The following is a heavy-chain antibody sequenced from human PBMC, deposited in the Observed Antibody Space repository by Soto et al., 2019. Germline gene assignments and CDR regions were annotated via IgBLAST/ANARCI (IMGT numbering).Heavy chain of an antibody. D-gene: IGHD2-2*01. V-gene: IGHV5-51*01. CDR3: ARQAYCSSTSCYMDV. CDR1: GYSFTSYW. CDR2: IYPGDSDT. Sequence: GESLKISCKGSGYSFTSYWIGWVRQIPGKGLEWMGIIYPGDSDTRYSPSFKGQVTISADKSISTAYLQWSSLKASDTAMYYCARQAYCSSTSCYMDVWGQGTTVTVSS. J-gene: IGHJ6*02.